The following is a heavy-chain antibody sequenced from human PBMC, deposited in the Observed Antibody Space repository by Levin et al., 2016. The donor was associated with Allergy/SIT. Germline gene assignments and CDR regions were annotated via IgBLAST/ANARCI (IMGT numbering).Heavy chain of an antibody. V-gene: IGHV3-53*05. CDR2: IYSGGST. Sequence: GESLKISCAASGFTVSSNYMSWVRQAPGKGLEWVSVIYSGGSTYYADSVKGRFTISRDNSKNTLYLQMNSLRAEDTAVYYCARAGDTARYYYYYGMDVWGQGTTVTVSS. J-gene: IGHJ6*02. CDR1: GFTVSSNY. D-gene: IGHD5-18*01. CDR3: ARAGDTARYYYYYGMDV.